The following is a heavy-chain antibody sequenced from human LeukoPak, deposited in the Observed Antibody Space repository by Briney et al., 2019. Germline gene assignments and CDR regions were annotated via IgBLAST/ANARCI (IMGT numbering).Heavy chain of an antibody. CDR3: AREDHSNYNY. V-gene: IGHV3-7*01. CDR2: IKQDGGEK. D-gene: IGHD4-11*01. J-gene: IGHJ4*02. Sequence: GGSLRLSCAASGFGFSSYWMSWVRQAPGKGPEWVANIKQDGGEKYYVDSVKGRFIIFRDNAKNSLYLQMNSLRVEDTAVYYCAREDHSNYNYWGQGTLVTVSS. CDR1: GFGFSSYW.